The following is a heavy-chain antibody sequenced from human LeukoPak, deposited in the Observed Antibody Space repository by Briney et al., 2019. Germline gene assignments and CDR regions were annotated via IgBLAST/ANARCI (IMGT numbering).Heavy chain of an antibody. CDR3: ARSGATNFGMDV. V-gene: IGHV4-59*01. D-gene: IGHD1-26*01. J-gene: IGHJ6*01. Sequence: PSETLSLTCTVSGGSISTYYWNWIRQPPGKGLEWIGYIYYSGSTNYNPSLKSRVTISLDTSKKQFSLELRSVTAADTAVYYCARSGATNFGMDVWGQGTTATVSS. CDR2: IYYSGST. CDR1: GGSISTYY.